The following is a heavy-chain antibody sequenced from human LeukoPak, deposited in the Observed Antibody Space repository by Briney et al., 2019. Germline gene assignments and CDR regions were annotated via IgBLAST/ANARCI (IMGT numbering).Heavy chain of an antibody. Sequence: PSETLSLTCSVSGGSIRGGTYYWGWIRQPPGKGLEWIGTIYYTGSTYYNRALKSRVTISVDTSKNQFSLKLSSVTAADTAVYCCAASGSGSPPPGWFDPWGQGTLLTVSS. CDR1: GGSIRGGTYY. J-gene: IGHJ5*02. CDR3: AASGSGSPPPGWFDP. CDR2: IYYTGST. V-gene: IGHV4-39*07. D-gene: IGHD3-10*01.